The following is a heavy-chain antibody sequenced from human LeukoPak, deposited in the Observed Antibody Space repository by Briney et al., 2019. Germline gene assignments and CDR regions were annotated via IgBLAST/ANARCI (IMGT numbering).Heavy chain of an antibody. V-gene: IGHV4-39*07. CDR2: IYYSGST. J-gene: IGHJ5*02. CDR3: ARYTYLQLERRNWFDP. D-gene: IGHD1-1*01. CDR1: GGSISSSDHY. Sequence: SETLSLTCTVSGGSISSSDHYWGWIRQPPGKGLEWIANIYYSGSTYYNPSLKSRVTMSVDTSKNQFSLKLSSVTAADTAVYYCARYTYLQLERRNWFDPWGQGTLVTVSS.